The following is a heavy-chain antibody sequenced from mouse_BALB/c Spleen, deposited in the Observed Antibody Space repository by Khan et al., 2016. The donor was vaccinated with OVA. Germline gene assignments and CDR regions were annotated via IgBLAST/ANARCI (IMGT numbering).Heavy chain of an antibody. CDR2: ISNLAYSI. V-gene: IGHV5-15*02. J-gene: IGHJ4*01. CDR3: GRDRAIYYRGAMDY. Sequence: EVELVESGGGLVQPGGSRKLSCAASGFTFSDYGMAWVRQAPGKGPEWVAFISNLAYSIYYADTVTGRFTISRENAKNNLYLEMSSLRSEDTAMYYCGRDRAIYYRGAMDYWGQGTSVTVSS. CDR1: GFTFSDYG. D-gene: IGHD2-12*01.